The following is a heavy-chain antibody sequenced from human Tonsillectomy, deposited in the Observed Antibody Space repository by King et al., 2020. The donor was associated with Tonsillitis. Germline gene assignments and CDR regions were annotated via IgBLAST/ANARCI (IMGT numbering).Heavy chain of an antibody. D-gene: IGHD6-25*01. CDR3: ASDSLAAGDPRANKGYFDY. V-gene: IGHV3-48*02. CDR2: ISSSSSTI. CDR1: GFTFSSYS. J-gene: IGHJ4*02. Sequence: VQLVESGGGLVQPGGSLRLSCAASGFTFSSYSMNWVRQAPGKGLEWVSYISSSSSTIYYADSVKGRFTISRDNAKNSLYLQMNSLRDEDTAVYYCASDSLAAGDPRANKGYFDYWGQGTLVTVSS.